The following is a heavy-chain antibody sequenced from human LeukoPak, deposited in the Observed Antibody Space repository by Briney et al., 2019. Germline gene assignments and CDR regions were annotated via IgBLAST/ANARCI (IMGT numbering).Heavy chain of an antibody. D-gene: IGHD3-16*01. CDR1: GGTFSSSA. CDR3: ARELRADHYMDV. V-gene: IGHV1-69*05. Sequence: GASVKVSCKASGGTFSSSAISWVRQAPGQGLEWMGGIIPIFGTANYAQKFQGRVTITTDESTSTAYMELSSLRSEDTAVYYCARELRADHYMDVWGKGTTVTVSS. J-gene: IGHJ6*03. CDR2: IIPIFGTA.